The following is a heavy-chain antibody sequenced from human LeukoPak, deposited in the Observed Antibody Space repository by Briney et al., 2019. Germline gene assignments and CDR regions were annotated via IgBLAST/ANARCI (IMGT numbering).Heavy chain of an antibody. CDR3: ALVLGYCSGGSCYGGFDP. J-gene: IGHJ5*02. D-gene: IGHD2-15*01. CDR2: MNPNSGNT. V-gene: IGHV1-8*01. CDR1: GYTFTSYD. Sequence: ASVKVSCKASGYTFTSYDINWVRQATGQGLEWMGWMNPNSGNTGYAQKFQGRDTMTRNTSIGTAYMELSSLRSEDTAVYYCALVLGYCSGGSCYGGFDPWGQGTLVTVSS.